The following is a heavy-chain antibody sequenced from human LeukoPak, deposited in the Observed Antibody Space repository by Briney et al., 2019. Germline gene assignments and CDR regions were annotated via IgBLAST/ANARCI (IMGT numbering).Heavy chain of an antibody. CDR1: GYTVTSYG. D-gene: IGHD1-26*01. J-gene: IGHJ5*02. V-gene: IGHV1-18*01. CDR2: ISAYNGNT. CDR3: ARVSRVGVGLGGFDP. Sequence: ASVKLSRTASGYTVTSYGISWVRRAPGPRLEWLGWISAYNGNTNYTQNLQGRVTITTDTSTSTAYMDLRSLRSDDTAVYYCARVSRVGVGLGGFDPWGQGTLVTVSS.